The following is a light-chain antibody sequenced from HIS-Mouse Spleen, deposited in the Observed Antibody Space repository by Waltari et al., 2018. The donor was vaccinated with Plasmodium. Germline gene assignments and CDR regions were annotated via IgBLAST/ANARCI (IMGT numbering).Light chain of an antibody. CDR1: TLGDKY. CDR3: QAWDSSTVV. CDR2: QDS. Sequence: SYELTQPPSVSVSPGQTASITCPGDTLGDKYACWYPQEPGQAPVLVIYQDSKRPSGITERFSGSNSGNTATLTISGTQAMDEADYYCQAWDSSTVVFGGGTKLTVL. J-gene: IGLJ2*01. V-gene: IGLV3-1*01.